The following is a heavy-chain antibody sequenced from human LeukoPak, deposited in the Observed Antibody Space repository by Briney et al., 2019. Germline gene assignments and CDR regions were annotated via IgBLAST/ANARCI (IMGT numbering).Heavy chain of an antibody. CDR2: IYYSGST. D-gene: IGHD1-26*01. J-gene: IGHJ4*02. CDR3: AVPMYSGSYRILDY. V-gene: IGHV4-39*01. CDR1: GVSISSSSYY. Sequence: PSETLSLTCTVSGVSISSSSYYWGWIRQPPGKGLEWIGSIYYSGSTYYNPSLKSRVTISVDTSKNQFSLKLSSVTAADTAVYYCAVPMYSGSYRILDYWGQGTLVTVSS.